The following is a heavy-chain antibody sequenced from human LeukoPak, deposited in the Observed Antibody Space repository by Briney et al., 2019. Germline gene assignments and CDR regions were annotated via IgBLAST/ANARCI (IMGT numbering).Heavy chain of an antibody. Sequence: KPSETLSLTCTVSGGSITTSYHYWGWIRQPPGKGLEWIGSIDYRERTTYNPSLKSRVTISADTSRNQFSLKLSSVTARDTAVYYCASYVSRTMRDSWGQGTLVSVSS. V-gene: IGHV4-39*01. CDR2: IDYRERT. CDR3: ASYVSRTMRDS. D-gene: IGHD3-16*01. CDR1: GGSITTSYHY. J-gene: IGHJ4*02.